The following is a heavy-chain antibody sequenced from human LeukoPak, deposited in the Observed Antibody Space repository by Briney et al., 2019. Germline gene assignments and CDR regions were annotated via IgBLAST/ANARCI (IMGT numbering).Heavy chain of an antibody. CDR3: ARMTVYSSSWLAYYMDV. Sequence: PGGSLRPSCAASGFTFSSYWMHWVRQAPGKGLVWVSRINSDGSSTSYADSVKGRFTISRDNAKNTLYLQMNSLRAEDTAVYYCARMTVYSSSWLAYYMDVWGKGTTVTVSS. CDR2: INSDGSST. V-gene: IGHV3-74*01. J-gene: IGHJ6*03. D-gene: IGHD6-13*01. CDR1: GFTFSSYW.